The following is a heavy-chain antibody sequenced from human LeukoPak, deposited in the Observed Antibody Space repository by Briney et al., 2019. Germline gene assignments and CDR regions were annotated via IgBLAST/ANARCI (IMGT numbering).Heavy chain of an antibody. CDR2: ISSSSSTI. Sequence: GGSLRLSCAASGFTFSSYSMNWVRQAPGKGLEWVSYISSSSSTIYYADSVKGRFTISRDNAKNSLYLQMNSLRAEDTAVYYCARSKDQDIVVVVAASESAFDIWGQGTMVTASS. CDR1: GFTFSSYS. D-gene: IGHD2-15*01. J-gene: IGHJ3*02. V-gene: IGHV3-48*01. CDR3: ARSKDQDIVVVVAASESAFDI.